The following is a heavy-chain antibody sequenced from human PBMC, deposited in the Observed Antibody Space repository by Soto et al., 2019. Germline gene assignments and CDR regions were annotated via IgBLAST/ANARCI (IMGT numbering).Heavy chain of an antibody. CDR3: ARGYSPALAAPWARVNWFDS. J-gene: IGHJ5*01. CDR2: IYTSGST. V-gene: IGHV4-4*07. CDR1: GGSISSYY. Sequence: SETLSLTCTVSGGSISSYYWSWIRHPAGKGLEWIGRIYTSGSTKYNPSLKSRVTMSVDTSKNQFSLNLTSETAADTAVYYCARGYSPALAAPWARVNWFDSSGQGTLVTVS. D-gene: IGHD6-6*01.